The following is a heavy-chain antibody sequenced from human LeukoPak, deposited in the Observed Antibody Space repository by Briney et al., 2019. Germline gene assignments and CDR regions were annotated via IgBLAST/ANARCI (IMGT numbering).Heavy chain of an antibody. CDR3: AKVPYYGSGSYPFDY. Sequence: GGSLRLSCAASGFSFSSYVMSWVRQAPGKGLEWVSGISGSGGSTYYADSAKGRFTISRDNSKSTLYLQMNSLRAEDTAVYYCAKVPYYGSGSYPFDYWGQGTLVTVSS. D-gene: IGHD3-10*01. J-gene: IGHJ4*02. V-gene: IGHV3-23*01. CDR2: ISGSGGST. CDR1: GFSFSSYV.